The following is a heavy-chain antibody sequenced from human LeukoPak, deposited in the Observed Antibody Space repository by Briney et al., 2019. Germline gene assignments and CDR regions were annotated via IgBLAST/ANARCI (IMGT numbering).Heavy chain of an antibody. V-gene: IGHV4-59*12. D-gene: IGHD6-13*01. CDR2: IYYNGTT. Sequence: SETLSLTCTVSGGSISSYYWSWIRQPPGKGLEWLGYIYYNGTTNYHPSLKSRVTISVDTSKNQFSLKLSSVTAADTAVYYCARLLDSSWDDAFDIWGQGTMVTVSS. J-gene: IGHJ3*02. CDR1: GGSISSYY. CDR3: ARLLDSSWDDAFDI.